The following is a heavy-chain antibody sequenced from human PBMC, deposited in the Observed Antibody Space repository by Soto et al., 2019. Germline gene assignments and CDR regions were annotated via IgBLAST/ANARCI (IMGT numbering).Heavy chain of an antibody. CDR1: GFTVSSNY. CDR2: IYSGGST. J-gene: IGHJ3*02. Sequence: EVQLVETGGGLIQPGGSLRLSCAASGFTVSSNYMSWVRQAPGKGLEWVSVIYSGGSTYYADSVKGRFTISRDNSKNTLYLQMNSLRAEDTAVYYRARDLFRSYAFDIWGQGTMVTVSS. V-gene: IGHV3-53*02. D-gene: IGHD1-26*01. CDR3: ARDLFRSYAFDI.